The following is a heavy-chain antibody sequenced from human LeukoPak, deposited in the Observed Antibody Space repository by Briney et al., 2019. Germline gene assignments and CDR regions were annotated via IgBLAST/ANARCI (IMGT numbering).Heavy chain of an antibody. CDR2: IYYSGST. J-gene: IGHJ4*02. CDR1: GGSIGSYY. CDR3: ARHRLGSSWYFDY. V-gene: IGHV4-59*08. Sequence: PSETLSLTCTVSGGSIGSYYWSWIRQPPGKGLEWIGYIYYSGSTNYNPSLKSRVTISVDTSKNQFSLKLNSVTAADTAVYYCARHRLGSSWYFDYWGQGTLVTVSS. D-gene: IGHD6-13*01.